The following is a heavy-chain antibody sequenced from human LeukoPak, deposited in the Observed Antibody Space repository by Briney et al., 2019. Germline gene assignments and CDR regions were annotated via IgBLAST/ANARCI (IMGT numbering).Heavy chain of an antibody. V-gene: IGHV3-7*05. CDR3: ARGQMAGY. J-gene: IGHJ4*02. CDR1: GFPFSSYW. Sequence: GGSLRLSCAASGFPFSSYWMSWVRQAPGKGLEWVANIKPDGGEKSYVDSVKGRFTISRDNAKNSLYLQMNSLRAEDTAVYYCARGQMAGYWGQGTLVTVSS. CDR2: IKPDGGEK. D-gene: IGHD5-24*01.